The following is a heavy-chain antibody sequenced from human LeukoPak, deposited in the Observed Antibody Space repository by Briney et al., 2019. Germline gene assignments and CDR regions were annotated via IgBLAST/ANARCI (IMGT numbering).Heavy chain of an antibody. J-gene: IGHJ4*02. CDR1: GDSISNSY. Sequence: SETLSLTCTVSGDSISNSYWSWIRRPPGKGLEWIGYVHYSGSTNYNPSLESRLTISVDTSRSQFSLKLTSVTAADTAVYYCARHGARIAAAVYFDYWGQGTLVTVSS. V-gene: IGHV4-59*08. CDR2: VHYSGST. CDR3: ARHGARIAAAVYFDY. D-gene: IGHD6-13*01.